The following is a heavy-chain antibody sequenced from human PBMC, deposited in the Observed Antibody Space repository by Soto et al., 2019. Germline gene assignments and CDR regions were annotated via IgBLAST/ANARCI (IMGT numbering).Heavy chain of an antibody. CDR1: GYTFTTYD. V-gene: IGHV1-8*01. CDR3: ARYHYYFCMDV. D-gene: IGHD3-22*01. J-gene: IGHJ6*02. CDR2: MNPNSGKT. Sequence: QVQLVQSGAEVRNPGASVKVSCKTSGYTFTTYDINWVRQATGQGLEWMGWMNPNSGKTVYAQKFHGRVAITRNTSINTAYMELTSLTSDDTAVYYCARYHYYFCMDVWGQWTTVTVSS.